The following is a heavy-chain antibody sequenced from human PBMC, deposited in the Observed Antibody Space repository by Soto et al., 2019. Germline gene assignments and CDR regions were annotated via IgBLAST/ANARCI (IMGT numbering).Heavy chain of an antibody. Sequence: EVQLVESGGGLVQPGGSLRLSCSASAFIFSAFAMYWVRQAPGKGLEYVSVISYNGGSTYYADSVKGRFTISRDNSKNTVYLQMSSLRAEDTAVYYCVRGPSRGSSVFGPLDFWGQGTLVTVSS. J-gene: IGHJ4*02. V-gene: IGHV3-64D*06. CDR1: AFIFSAFA. CDR3: VRGPSRGSSVFGPLDF. D-gene: IGHD3-3*01. CDR2: ISYNGGST.